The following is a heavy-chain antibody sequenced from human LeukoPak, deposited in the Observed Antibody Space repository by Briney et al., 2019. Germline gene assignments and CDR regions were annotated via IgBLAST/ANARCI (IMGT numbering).Heavy chain of an antibody. V-gene: IGHV4-61*02. CDR3: ARRTFGGVIKY. CDR2: IYTSGST. CDR1: GGSISSGSYY. Sequence: SGTLSLTCTVSGGSISSGSYYWSWIRQPAGKGLEWIGRIYTSGSTNYNPSLKSRVTISVDTSKNQFSLKLSSVTAADTAVYYCARRTFGGVIKYWGQGPLVTVSS. D-gene: IGHD3-16*01. J-gene: IGHJ4*02.